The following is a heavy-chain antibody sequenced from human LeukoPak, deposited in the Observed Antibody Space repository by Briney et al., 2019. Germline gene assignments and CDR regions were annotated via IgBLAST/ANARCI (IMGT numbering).Heavy chain of an antibody. CDR1: GFTFSSYA. D-gene: IGHD2-2*01. Sequence: PGGSLRLSCAASGFTFSSYAMSWVRQAPGKGLEWVSAISGSGGSTYYAGSVKGRFTISRDNSKNTLYLQMNSLRAEDTAVYYCAKGGYCSSTSCYGVDAFDIWGQGTMVTVS. CDR2: ISGSGGST. J-gene: IGHJ3*02. CDR3: AKGGYCSSTSCYGVDAFDI. V-gene: IGHV3-23*01.